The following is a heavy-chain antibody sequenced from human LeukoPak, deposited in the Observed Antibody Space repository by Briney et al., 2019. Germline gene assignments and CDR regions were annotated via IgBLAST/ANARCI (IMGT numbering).Heavy chain of an antibody. CDR3: ARGRNWNRAWVDY. J-gene: IGHJ4*02. Sequence: SETLSLTCAAYGGSFSGYYWSWIRQPPGKGLEWIGEINHSGSTNYNPSLKSRVTISVDTSKNQFSLKLSSVTAADTAVYYCARGRNWNRAWVDYWGQGTLVTVSS. D-gene: IGHD1-20*01. CDR1: GGSFSGYY. CDR2: INHSGST. V-gene: IGHV4-34*01.